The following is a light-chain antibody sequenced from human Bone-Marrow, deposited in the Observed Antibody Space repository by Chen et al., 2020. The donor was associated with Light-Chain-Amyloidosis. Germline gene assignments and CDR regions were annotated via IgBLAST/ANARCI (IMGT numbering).Light chain of an antibody. CDR3: GTWDSSLSAHWV. J-gene: IGLJ3*02. V-gene: IGLV1-51*01. CDR1: SSNIGNNY. CDR2: DNN. Sequence: QSVLTQPPSVSAAPGQKVTISCSGSSSNIGNNYVSWYQQLPGTAPKLLIYDNNKRPSGIPDRISGSKSGTSATLGITGLQTGDEADYYCGTWDSSLSAHWVFGGGTKLTVL.